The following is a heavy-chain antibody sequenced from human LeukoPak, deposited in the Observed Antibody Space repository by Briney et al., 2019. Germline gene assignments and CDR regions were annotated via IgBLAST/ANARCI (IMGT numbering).Heavy chain of an antibody. Sequence: SETLSLTCTASGGSISSGDYYWSWIRQPPGKGLEWIGYIYYSGNTYYNPSLKRRVTTSVDTSKNQFSLKLSSVTAADTAVYYCARALAVGDAFDIWGQGTMVTVSS. J-gene: IGHJ3*02. CDR3: ARALAVGDAFDI. CDR2: IYYSGNT. V-gene: IGHV4-30-4*01. D-gene: IGHD6-19*01. CDR1: GGSISSGDYY.